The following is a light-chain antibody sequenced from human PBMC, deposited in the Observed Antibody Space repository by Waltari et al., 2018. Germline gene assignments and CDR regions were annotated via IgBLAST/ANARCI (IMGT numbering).Light chain of an antibody. Sequence: QSALTQPPSVSAAPGQKVTISCSGSTSNIGNNYVSWYQHLPGTAPKPLIYGINKRTSGIPDRFSGSKSGTSATLGITGLQTGDEGDYYCGTWDGSARVFGGGTKLTVL. CDR2: GIN. CDR1: TSNIGNNY. CDR3: GTWDGSARV. V-gene: IGLV1-51*01. J-gene: IGLJ3*02.